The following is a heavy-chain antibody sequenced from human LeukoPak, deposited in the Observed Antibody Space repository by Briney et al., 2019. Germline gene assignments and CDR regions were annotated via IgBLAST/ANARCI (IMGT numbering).Heavy chain of an antibody. J-gene: IGHJ4*02. CDR2: ISGSSSYI. V-gene: IGHV3-21*01. CDR3: ARVSSGWYEDY. CDR1: GFTFSSYA. D-gene: IGHD6-19*01. Sequence: GGSLRLSCAASGFTFSSYAMSWVRQAPGKGLEWVSSISGSSSYIYYADSVKGRFTISRDNAKNSLYLQMNSLRAEDTAVYYCARVSSGWYEDYWGQGTLVTVSS.